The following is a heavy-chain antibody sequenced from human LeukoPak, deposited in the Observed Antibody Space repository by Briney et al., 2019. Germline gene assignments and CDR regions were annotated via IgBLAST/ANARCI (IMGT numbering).Heavy chain of an antibody. J-gene: IGHJ4*02. CDR3: ARDSFRKAAEQN. V-gene: IGHV3-48*03. CDR1: GFTLSSYE. D-gene: IGHD6-13*01. CDR2: ISSSGSTI. Sequence: GGSLRLSCAASGFTLSSYEMNWVRQAPGKGLEWVSYISSSGSTIYYADSVKGRFTISRDNAKNSLYLQMNSLRAEDTAVYYCARDSFRKAAEQNWGQGTLVTVSS.